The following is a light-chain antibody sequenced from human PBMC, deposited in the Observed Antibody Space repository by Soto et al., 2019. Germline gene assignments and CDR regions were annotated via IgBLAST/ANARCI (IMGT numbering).Light chain of an antibody. Sequence: EIVLTQSPGTLSLSPGERATLSCRASQSVSSSYLAWYQQKPGRASRLLIYGASSRATGIPDRFSGSGSGTDFTLTISRLEPEDFAVYYCQQYGASPYTFGQGTKLEIK. CDR3: QQYGASPYT. J-gene: IGKJ2*01. CDR2: GAS. V-gene: IGKV3-20*01. CDR1: QSVSSSY.